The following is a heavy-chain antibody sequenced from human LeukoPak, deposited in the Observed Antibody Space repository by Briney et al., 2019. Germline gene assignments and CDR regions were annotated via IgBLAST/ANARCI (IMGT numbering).Heavy chain of an antibody. V-gene: IGHV4-4*07. J-gene: IGHJ5*02. Sequence: SETLSLTCTVSVGSISSYYWSGIRQPAGKGLEWIGRIYTSGSTNYNPSLKSRVTISVDTSKNQFSLKLSSVTAADTAVYYCARDGSSWYSWFDPWGQGTLVTVSS. CDR3: ARDGSSWYSWFDP. CDR2: IYTSGST. D-gene: IGHD6-13*01. CDR1: VGSISSYY.